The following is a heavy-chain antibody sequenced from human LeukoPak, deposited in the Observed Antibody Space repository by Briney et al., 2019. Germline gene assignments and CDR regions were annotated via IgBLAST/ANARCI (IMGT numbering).Heavy chain of an antibody. CDR2: ISPYNGNT. V-gene: IGHV1-18*01. Sequence: ASVKVSCKASGYAFTHYVISWVRQAPGQGLEWMGWISPYNGNTDYAEKLQDRVTMTADTSTSTVYMELQSLRSDDTAVYYCARELPVWGSYRYFGYWGQGTVVTVSS. J-gene: IGHJ4*02. CDR1: GYAFTHYV. D-gene: IGHD3-16*02. CDR3: ARELPVWGSYRYFGY.